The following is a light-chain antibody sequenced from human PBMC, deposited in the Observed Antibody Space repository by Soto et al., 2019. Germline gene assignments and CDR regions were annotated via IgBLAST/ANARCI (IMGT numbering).Light chain of an antibody. CDR1: RSDVGSYNY. Sequence: QSALTQPASVSGSPGQSITITCTGTRSDVGSYNYVSWYQQHPGKAPKLMIYEVSNRPSGVSHRFSGSKSGNTASLTISGLQAEDETIYYCSSYTSTSTYVFGTGTKLTVL. V-gene: IGLV2-14*01. J-gene: IGLJ1*01. CDR3: SSYTSTSTYV. CDR2: EVS.